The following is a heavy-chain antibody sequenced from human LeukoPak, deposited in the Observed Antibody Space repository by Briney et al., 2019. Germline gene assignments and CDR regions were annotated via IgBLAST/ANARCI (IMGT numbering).Heavy chain of an antibody. CDR3: ARAMVRGVIKKFDWFDP. V-gene: IGHV1-69*06. CDR2: IIPIFGTA. D-gene: IGHD3-10*01. Sequence: GSSVKVSCKASGGTFSSYAISWVRQAPGQGLEWMGGIIPIFGTANYAQKFQGRVTITADKSTSTAYMELSSLRSEDTAVYYCARAMVRGVIKKFDWFDPWGQGTLVTVSS. CDR1: GGTFSSYA. J-gene: IGHJ5*02.